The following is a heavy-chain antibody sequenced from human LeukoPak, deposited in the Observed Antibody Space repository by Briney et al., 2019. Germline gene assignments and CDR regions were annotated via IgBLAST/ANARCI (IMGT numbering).Heavy chain of an antibody. D-gene: IGHD5-24*01. CDR3: VTFARRDSFDY. CDR1: GFTFSVYV. J-gene: IGHJ4*02. V-gene: IGHV3-30*03. CDR2: ISFDVTKK. Sequence: GGSLRLSCAVSGFTFSVYVLHWVRQAPGKGLEWVAVISFDVTKKYYADSVKGRFTISRDDSKSTLYLQMDSLRAEDTAVYYCVTFARRDSFDYWGQGTLVTVSS.